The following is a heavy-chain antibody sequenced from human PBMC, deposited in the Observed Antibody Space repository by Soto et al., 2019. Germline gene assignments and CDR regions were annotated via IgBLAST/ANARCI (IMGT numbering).Heavy chain of an antibody. CDR1: GYTFTSYA. V-gene: IGHV1-3*01. J-gene: IGHJ5*02. Sequence: GASVKVSCKASGYTFTSYAMHWVRQAPGQRLEWMGWINAGNGNTKYSQKFQGRVTITRDTSASTAYMELSSLRSEDTDVYYCARGPSLGAGYSSSWYNWFDPWGQGTLVTVSS. D-gene: IGHD6-13*01. CDR3: ARGPSLGAGYSSSWYNWFDP. CDR2: INAGNGNT.